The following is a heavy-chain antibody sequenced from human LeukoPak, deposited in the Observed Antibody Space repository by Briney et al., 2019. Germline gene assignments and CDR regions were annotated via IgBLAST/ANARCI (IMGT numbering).Heavy chain of an antibody. V-gene: IGHV3-23*01. D-gene: IGHD1-7*01. CDR3: AKGDNWKYDRPFDY. J-gene: IGHJ4*02. Sequence: GVSLRLSCAASGFTFSAYAMTWVRQAPGKGLEWVSNIIGSGGSTYYADSVKGRFTISRDNSKNMLYLQMNSLRAEDTAVYFCAKGDNWKYDRPFDYWGQGTLVTVSS. CDR1: GFTFSAYA. CDR2: IIGSGGST.